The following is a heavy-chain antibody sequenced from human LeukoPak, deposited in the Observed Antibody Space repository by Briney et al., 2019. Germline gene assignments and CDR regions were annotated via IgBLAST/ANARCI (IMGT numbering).Heavy chain of an antibody. CDR3: ARHSLGHYGPWDATDV. V-gene: IGHV5-51*01. J-gene: IGHJ6*02. CDR1: GYTFSAYW. CDR2: IYPDDSET. D-gene: IGHD3-10*01. Sequence: GESLKISCKGSGYTFSAYWIGWVRQMPGKGLEWMGIIYPDDSETKYSPSFQGQVTISADKSISTAYLQWSSLKASDTAMYYCARHSLGHYGPWDATDVWGQGTTVTVSS.